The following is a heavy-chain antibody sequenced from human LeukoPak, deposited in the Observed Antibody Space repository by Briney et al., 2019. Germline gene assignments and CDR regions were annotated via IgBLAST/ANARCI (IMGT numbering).Heavy chain of an antibody. CDR3: ARAPSFGDYGGDY. J-gene: IGHJ4*02. CDR1: GYNFTNYG. D-gene: IGHD4-17*01. Sequence: APVKGSCKASGYNFTNYGICCVRQAPGHGLEWMGWISVYSGDTNYAHKLQDRVTMTIDTSTSTAFMELRGLRADDTAFSDCARAPSFGDYGGDYWGQGTLVTVSS. CDR2: ISVYSGDT. V-gene: IGHV1-18*01.